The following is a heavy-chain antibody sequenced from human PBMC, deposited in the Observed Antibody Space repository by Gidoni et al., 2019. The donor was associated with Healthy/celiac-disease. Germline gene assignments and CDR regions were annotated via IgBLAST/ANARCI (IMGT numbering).Heavy chain of an antibody. CDR2: INQDGSAN. Sequence: EVQLVESGGGLVQPGGSMRLACAAAGSTFENYWMSWVRQAPGKGLEWGANINQDGSANYYVDSVNGRFTISRDNAKNSLSLQMNSLRVEDTAVYYCARAGARGTADYWGQGTLVTVSS. CDR3: ARAGARGTADY. J-gene: IGHJ4*02. D-gene: IGHD3-10*01. CDR1: GSTFENYW. V-gene: IGHV3-7*01.